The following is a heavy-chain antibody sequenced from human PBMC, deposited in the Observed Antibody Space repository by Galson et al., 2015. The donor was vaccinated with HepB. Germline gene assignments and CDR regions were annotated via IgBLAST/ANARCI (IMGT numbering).Heavy chain of an antibody. CDR3: ARGSFTGTPAGFDY. V-gene: IGHV3-33*01. CDR1: GFTFSSFG. CDR2: IWYDGSNK. Sequence: SLRLSCAASGFTFSSFGMNWVRQAPGKGLEWVAIIWYDGSNKYYADSVKGRFTISRDNSKNTLYLQMNSLRAEDTATYFCARGSFTGTPAGFDYWGQGSLGTASS. J-gene: IGHJ4*02. D-gene: IGHD1-1*01.